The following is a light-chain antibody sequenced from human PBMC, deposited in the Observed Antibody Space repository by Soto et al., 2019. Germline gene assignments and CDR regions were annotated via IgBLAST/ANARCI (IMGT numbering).Light chain of an antibody. Sequence: TQSPGTLSLSPGERATLSCRASQGISNWLAWYQQKPGEAPKFLIYAASSLQSGVPSRFSGSGSGTDFTLTISSLQPEDFATYYCQQTSSFPLTFGGGTKVDVK. J-gene: IGKJ4*01. V-gene: IGKV1-12*01. CDR3: QQTSSFPLT. CDR2: AAS. CDR1: QGISNW.